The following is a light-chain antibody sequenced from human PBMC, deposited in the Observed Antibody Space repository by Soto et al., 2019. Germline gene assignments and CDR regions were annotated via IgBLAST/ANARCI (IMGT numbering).Light chain of an antibody. V-gene: IGKV3-11*01. CDR3: QQRSDWPT. CDR2: DAS. CDR1: RSVSTY. Sequence: IVLTQSPATLSLSPGERATLSCRASRSVSTYLVWYQQKGGQAPRLLIYDASSRATGIPARFSGSGSGTDFTLTISNLEPEDFAVYYCQQRSDWPTFGGGTTVEIK. J-gene: IGKJ4*01.